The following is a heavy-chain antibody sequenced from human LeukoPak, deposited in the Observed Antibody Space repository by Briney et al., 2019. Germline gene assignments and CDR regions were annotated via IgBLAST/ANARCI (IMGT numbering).Heavy chain of an antibody. CDR2: INSNGYST. V-gene: IGHV3-64D*06. D-gene: IGHD4-17*01. J-gene: IGHJ4*02. Sequence: GGSLRLSCSASGFAFSAYAMHWVRQAPGKGLEYIAAINSNGYSTYYIDSVRGRFTLSRDNSKNTVYLQMSSLRAGDTAVYYCVKEILVTTSPFVYRGQGTLVTVSS. CDR1: GFAFSAYA. CDR3: VKEILVTTSPFVY.